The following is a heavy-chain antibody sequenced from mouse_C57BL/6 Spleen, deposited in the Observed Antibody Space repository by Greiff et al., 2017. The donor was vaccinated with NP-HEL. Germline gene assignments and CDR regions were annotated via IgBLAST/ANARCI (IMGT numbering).Heavy chain of an antibody. Sequence: EVMLVESGGGLVQPKGSLKLSCAASGFSFNTYAMNWVRQAPGKGLEWVARIRSKSNNYATYYADSVKDRFTISRDDSESMLYLQMNNLKTEDTAMYYCVRKGEGSNYEDYYAMDYWGQGTSVTVSS. CDR3: VRKGEGSNYEDYYAMDY. CDR1: GFSFNTYA. CDR2: IRSKSNNYAT. J-gene: IGHJ4*01. D-gene: IGHD2-5*01. V-gene: IGHV10-1*01.